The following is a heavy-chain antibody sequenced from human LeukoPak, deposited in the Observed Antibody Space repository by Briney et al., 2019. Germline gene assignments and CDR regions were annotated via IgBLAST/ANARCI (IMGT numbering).Heavy chain of an antibody. Sequence: PSETLSLTCTVSGDSIDSGFYWGWIRQPPGKGLEWIGTIYHSGSTYYNPSLKSRVTISVDTSKNQFSLKLSSVTAADTAVYYCARVPSSSWYGYYFDYWGQGTLVTVSS. CDR1: GDSIDSGFY. V-gene: IGHV4-38-2*02. J-gene: IGHJ4*02. CDR3: ARVPSSSWYGYYFDY. D-gene: IGHD6-13*01. CDR2: IYHSGST.